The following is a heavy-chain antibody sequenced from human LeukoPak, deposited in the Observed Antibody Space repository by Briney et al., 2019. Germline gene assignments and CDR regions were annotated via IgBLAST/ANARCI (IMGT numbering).Heavy chain of an antibody. CDR3: ARGIAVAGTVDY. J-gene: IGHJ4*02. V-gene: IGHV3-21*01. D-gene: IGHD6-19*01. CDR1: GFTFSSYS. Sequence: PGGSLRLSCAASGFTFSSYSMNWVRQAPRKGLEWVSSISSSSSYIYYADSVKGRFTISRDNAKNSLYLQMNSLRAEDTAVYYCARGIAVAGTVDYWGQGTLVTVSS. CDR2: ISSSSSYI.